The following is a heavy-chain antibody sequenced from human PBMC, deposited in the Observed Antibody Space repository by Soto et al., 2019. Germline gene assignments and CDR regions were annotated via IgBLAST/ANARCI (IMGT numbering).Heavy chain of an antibody. CDR2: IYYSGST. CDR3: ARVPGYYGSGSYSPDYYYYGMDV. V-gene: IGHV4-31*03. J-gene: IGHJ6*02. D-gene: IGHD3-10*01. Sequence: PSETLSLTCTVSGGSISSGGYYWSWIRQHPGKGLEWIGYIYYSGSTYYNPSLKSRVTISVDTSKNQFSLKLSSVTAADTAVYYCARVPGYYGSGSYSPDYYYYGMDVWGQGTTVTVSS. CDR1: GGSISSGGYY.